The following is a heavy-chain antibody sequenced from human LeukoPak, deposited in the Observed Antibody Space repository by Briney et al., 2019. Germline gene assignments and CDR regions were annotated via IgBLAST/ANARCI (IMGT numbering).Heavy chain of an antibody. CDR1: GFTFRSYG. CDR3: ARVRNYYDSSAYLDY. Sequence: GGSLRLSCAASGFTFRSYGMHWVRQAPGKGLEWVSYISSSGSTKYHADYVKGRFTISRDNAKNSLYLQMNSLRAEDTAVYYCARVRNYYDSSAYLDYWGQGTLVTVSS. D-gene: IGHD3-22*01. V-gene: IGHV3-48*04. CDR2: ISSSGSTK. J-gene: IGHJ4*02.